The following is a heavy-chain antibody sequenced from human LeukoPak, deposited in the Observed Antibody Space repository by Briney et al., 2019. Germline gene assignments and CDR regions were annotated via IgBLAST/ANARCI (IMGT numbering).Heavy chain of an antibody. J-gene: IGHJ4*02. CDR2: IWYDGSNK. V-gene: IGHV3-33*06. Sequence: GSLRLSCAASGFTFSSYGMHWVRQAPGKGLEWVAVIWYDGSNKYYANSVKGRFTISRDNSKNTLYLQMNSLRAEDTAVYYCAKDDDILTGYPQWGQGTLVTVSS. D-gene: IGHD3-9*01. CDR3: AKDDDILTGYPQ. CDR1: GFTFSSYG.